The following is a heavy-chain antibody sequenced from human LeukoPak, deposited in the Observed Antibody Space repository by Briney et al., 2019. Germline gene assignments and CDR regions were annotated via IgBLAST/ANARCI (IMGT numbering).Heavy chain of an antibody. J-gene: IGHJ4*02. D-gene: IGHD2-8*01. CDR3: AREARFALPMVAFGDY. Sequence: SETLSLTCSVSGGSISSSDYYWGWIRQPPGKGLEWIGTMFYNGATKTNPSLSSRVSMSIDTSNNQFSLRLRSVTAADTAVYYCAREARFALPMVAFGDYWGQGILVTVSS. CDR1: GGSISSSDYY. V-gene: IGHV4-39*07. CDR2: MFYNGAT.